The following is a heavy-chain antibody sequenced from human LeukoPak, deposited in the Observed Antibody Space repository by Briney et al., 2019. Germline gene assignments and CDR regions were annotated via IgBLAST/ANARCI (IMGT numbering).Heavy chain of an antibody. J-gene: IGHJ4*02. V-gene: IGHV4-39*01. Sequence: SETLSLTCTVSGGSISSSSYYWGWIRQPPGKGLEWIGSIYYSGSTYYNPSLKSRVTISVDTSKNQFSLKVSSVTAADTAVYYCANTMIVVGSYYFDYWGQGTLVTVSS. CDR1: GGSISSSSYY. D-gene: IGHD3-22*01. CDR2: IYYSGST. CDR3: ANTMIVVGSYYFDY.